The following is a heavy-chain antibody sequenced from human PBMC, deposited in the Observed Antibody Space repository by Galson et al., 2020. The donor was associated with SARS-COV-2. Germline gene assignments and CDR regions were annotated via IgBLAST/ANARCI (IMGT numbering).Heavy chain of an antibody. D-gene: IGHD3-16*01. Sequence: SQTLSLTCDISGDSVSGNNGAWNWIRQSPSRGLEWLGRTYYHATDARWYHDSAVSVKSRITINADTSKNQFSLHLNSVTPDDTAVYYCARGWLRGTFDIWGQGSMITVSS. CDR1: GDSVSGNNGA. CDR2: TYYHATDARWYH. J-gene: IGHJ3*02. V-gene: IGHV6-1*01. CDR3: ARGWLRGTFDI.